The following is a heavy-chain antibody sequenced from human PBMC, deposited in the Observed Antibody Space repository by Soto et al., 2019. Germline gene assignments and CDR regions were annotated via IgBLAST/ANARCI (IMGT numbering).Heavy chain of an antibody. V-gene: IGHV3-49*04. J-gene: IGHJ4*02. CDR3: TRGRNCSGGSCQPYQFDY. D-gene: IGHD2-15*01. CDR2: IRSKAYGGTT. Sequence: GGSLRLSCTASGFTFGDYAMSWVRQAPGKGLEWVGFIRSKAYGGTTEYAASEKGRFTISRDDSKSIAYLQMNSLKTEDTAVYYCTRGRNCSGGSCQPYQFDYWGQGTLVTVSS. CDR1: GFTFGDYA.